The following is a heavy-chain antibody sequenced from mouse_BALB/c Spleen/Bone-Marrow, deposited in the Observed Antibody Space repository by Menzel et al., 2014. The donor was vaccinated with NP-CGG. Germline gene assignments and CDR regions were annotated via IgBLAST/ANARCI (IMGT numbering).Heavy chain of an antibody. D-gene: IGHD2-2*01. Sequence: EVQLQPSGAELVKPGASVKLSCTASGFNIKDTYMHWVKQRPEQGLEWIGRIDPANGNTKYDPKFQGKATITADTSSXXXXXQLSSLTSEDTAVYYCALYYXYDVGYWGXGXTLTVSS. V-gene: IGHV14-3*02. CDR2: IDPANGNT. J-gene: IGHJ2*01. CDR1: GFNIKDTY. CDR3: ALYYXYDVGY.